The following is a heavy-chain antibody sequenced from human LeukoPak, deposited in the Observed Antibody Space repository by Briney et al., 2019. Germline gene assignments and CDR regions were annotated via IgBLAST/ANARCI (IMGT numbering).Heavy chain of an antibody. Sequence: SETLSLTCSVSGGSISSSTYYWGWIRQPPAKGLEWIGSIYYSGSTSYNPSLKSRVTISVDTSKNQFSLKLSSVTAADTAVYYCAGSSGYYLIFDYWGQGTLVTVSS. D-gene: IGHD3-22*01. V-gene: IGHV4-39*07. J-gene: IGHJ4*02. CDR3: AGSSGYYLIFDY. CDR1: GGSISSSTYY. CDR2: IYYSGST.